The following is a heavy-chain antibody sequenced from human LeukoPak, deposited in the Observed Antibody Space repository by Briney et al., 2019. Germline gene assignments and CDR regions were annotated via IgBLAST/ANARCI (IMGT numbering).Heavy chain of an antibody. CDR1: GFTFSSYE. D-gene: IGHD6-19*01. J-gene: IGHJ4*02. V-gene: IGHV4-34*08. CDR2: INHSGST. CDR3: AKYESNGWSYFDY. Sequence: GSLRLSCAASGFTFSSYEMNWVRQAPGKGLEWIGEINHSGSTNYNPSLKSRVTISVDTSKNQFSLKLSSVTAADTAVYYCAKYESNGWSYFDYWGQGTLVTVSS.